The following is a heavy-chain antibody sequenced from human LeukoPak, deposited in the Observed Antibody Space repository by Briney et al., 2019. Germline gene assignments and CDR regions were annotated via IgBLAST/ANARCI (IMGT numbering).Heavy chain of an antibody. J-gene: IGHJ4*02. V-gene: IGHV3-48*04. CDR2: ISSSGNII. CDR3: ARRRYNWNAIDY. D-gene: IGHD1-20*01. CDR1: GFTFSSYA. Sequence: GGSLRLSCVASGFTFSSYAMGWVRQAPGKGLEWVSYISSSGNIIYYADSVKGRFTISRDNAKNSLYLQMNSLRAEDTAVYYCARRRYNWNAIDYWGQGTLVTVSS.